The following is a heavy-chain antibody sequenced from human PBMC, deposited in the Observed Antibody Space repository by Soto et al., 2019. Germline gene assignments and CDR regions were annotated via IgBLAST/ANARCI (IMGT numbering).Heavy chain of an antibody. V-gene: IGHV4-59*11. D-gene: IGHD6-19*01. J-gene: IGHJ4*02. Sequence: SETLSLTCSVSGGSISGPYWSWIRQSPGKGLEWLGYVYYTGSTNYSPSLRSRVSISVDTSKNEFSLRLSSVTAADTAVYFCARSVAVPGAHIDYWGQGTQVTVSS. CDR2: VYYTGST. CDR1: GGSISGPY. CDR3: ARSVAVPGAHIDY.